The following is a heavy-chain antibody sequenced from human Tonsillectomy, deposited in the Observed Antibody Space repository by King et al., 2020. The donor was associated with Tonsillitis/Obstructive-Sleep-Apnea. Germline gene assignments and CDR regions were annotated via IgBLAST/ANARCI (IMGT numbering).Heavy chain of an antibody. CDR3: ATRSDFWTLDYYYMDV. J-gene: IGHJ6*03. Sequence: QLVQSGAEVKKPGESLKISCKGSGYNFTSYWIGWVRQMPGKGLEWMGIIYPGDSDTIYSPSFQGQVTISADKSISTAYLQWSSLKASDTAMYYCATRSDFWTLDYYYMDVWGKGTTVTVSS. CDR1: GYNFTSYW. CDR2: IYPGDSDT. D-gene: IGHD3/OR15-3a*01. V-gene: IGHV5-51*01.